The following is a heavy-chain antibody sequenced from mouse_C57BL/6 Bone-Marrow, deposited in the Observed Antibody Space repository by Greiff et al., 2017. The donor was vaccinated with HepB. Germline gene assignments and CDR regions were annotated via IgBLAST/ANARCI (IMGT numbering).Heavy chain of an antibody. CDR2: ILPDSGST. CDR3: ARDYGGY. D-gene: IGHD1-1*02. Sequence: VQLQQSGAELLKPGSSVKLSCKASGYTFTGYWIEWVKQRPGHGLELIGEILPDSGSTNYNEQFKGKATFTADTSSNTAYMQLSSLTTEDSAIYYCARDYGGYWGQGTTLTVSS. V-gene: IGHV1-9*01. CDR1: GYTFTGYW. J-gene: IGHJ2*01.